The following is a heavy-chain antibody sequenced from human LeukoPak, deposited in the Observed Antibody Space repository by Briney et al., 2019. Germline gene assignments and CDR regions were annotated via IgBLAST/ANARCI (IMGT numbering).Heavy chain of an antibody. Sequence: GGSLRLSCAASGFSFSGYWMTWVRQAPGKGLEWVANIKEDGSEKYYADFVKGRFTISRDDAKNSLDLQMNSLRAEDTAVYYCARRGSTDYWGQGTLVTVSS. D-gene: IGHD2/OR15-2a*01. V-gene: IGHV3-7*03. CDR3: ARRGSTDY. CDR2: IKEDGSEK. CDR1: GFSFSGYW. J-gene: IGHJ4*02.